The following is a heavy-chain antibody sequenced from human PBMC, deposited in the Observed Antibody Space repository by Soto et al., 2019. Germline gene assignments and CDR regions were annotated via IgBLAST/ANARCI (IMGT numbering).Heavy chain of an antibody. CDR2: MFHSGST. Sequence: TTETLSLTCAVSGCSISSGGCSWWWIRQPPGKGLEWIGYMFHSGSTYYNPSLKSRVTISVDTSKNQFSLKLSSVTAADTAVYYCARPVLQLTPWGQETLLT. J-gene: IGHJ5*02. D-gene: IGHD1-1*01. CDR3: ARPVLQLTP. CDR1: GCSISSGGCS. V-gene: IGHV4-30-2*01.